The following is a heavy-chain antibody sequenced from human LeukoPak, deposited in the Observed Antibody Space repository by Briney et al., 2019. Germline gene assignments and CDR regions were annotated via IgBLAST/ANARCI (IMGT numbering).Heavy chain of an antibody. Sequence: GGSLRLSCAASGFSFTTNWMHWVRQTPGKRLEWVAKLNEDGTVKYYVDSVKGRFTISRDNAKNSLYLQMNRLRAEDTGVYFCANVPRSTVSYWGRGTLVTVSS. CDR2: LNEDGTVK. CDR3: ANVPRSTVSY. V-gene: IGHV3-7*01. J-gene: IGHJ4*02. D-gene: IGHD1-14*01. CDR1: GFSFTTNW.